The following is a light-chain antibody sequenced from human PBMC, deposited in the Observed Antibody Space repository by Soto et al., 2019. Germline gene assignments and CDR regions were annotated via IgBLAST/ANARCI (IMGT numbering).Light chain of an antibody. J-gene: IGKJ1*01. CDR1: QGISSW. CDR2: DAS. CDR3: QQYNSYWT. Sequence: IQLPQAPSSVSASVGDRVTITCRASQGISSWLAWYQQKPGEAPNLLIYDASTLESGVPSRFSGSGSRTEFTLTISSLQPDYFATYYCQQYNSYWTFGQGTKV. V-gene: IGKV1-5*01.